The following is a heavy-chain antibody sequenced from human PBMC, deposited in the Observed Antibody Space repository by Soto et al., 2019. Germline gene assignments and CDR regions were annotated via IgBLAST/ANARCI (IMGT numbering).Heavy chain of an antibody. V-gene: IGHV3-53*01. Sequence: EVQLVESGGGLIQPGGSLRLSCVVSGFTVSSDYMSWVRQAPGKGLEWISVIYAGGSTYYAESMKGRFTISRDNPKNTLYLQMNSLRAGDTGVYYCAGPVASDDWGQGTRVTVSS. D-gene: IGHD5-12*01. CDR2: IYAGGST. CDR3: AGPVASDD. CDR1: GFTVSSDY. J-gene: IGHJ4*02.